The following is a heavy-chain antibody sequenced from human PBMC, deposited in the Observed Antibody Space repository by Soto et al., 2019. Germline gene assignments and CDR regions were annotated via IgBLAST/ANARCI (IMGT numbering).Heavy chain of an antibody. CDR2: IYPGDSDT. D-gene: IGHD3-10*01. CDR1: GYTFTNNW. V-gene: IGHV5-51*01. J-gene: IGHJ6*02. CDR3: ARSSEYHYGSGKSYGLDV. Sequence: PGESLKISCKGSGYTFTNNWVGWVRQMPGKGLEWMGIIYPGDSDTRYSPSFQGQVTISVAKSIATPYLHWSSLMASDTDMYYCARSSEYHYGSGKSYGLDVWGQGTTVTVSS.